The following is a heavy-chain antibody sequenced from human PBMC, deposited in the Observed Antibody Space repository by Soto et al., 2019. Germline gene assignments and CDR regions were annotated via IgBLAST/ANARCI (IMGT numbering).Heavy chain of an antibody. CDR1: GFTFSSYA. Sequence: GGSLRLSCAASGFTFSSYAMSWVRQAPGKGLEWVSAISGSGGSTYYADSVKGRFTISRDNSKNTLYLQMNSLRAEDTAVYYCAKDSFRDFLNPRGAFEIWGQGTMVTVSS. D-gene: IGHD3-3*01. CDR2: ISGSGGST. V-gene: IGHV3-23*01. CDR3: AKDSFRDFLNPRGAFEI. J-gene: IGHJ3*02.